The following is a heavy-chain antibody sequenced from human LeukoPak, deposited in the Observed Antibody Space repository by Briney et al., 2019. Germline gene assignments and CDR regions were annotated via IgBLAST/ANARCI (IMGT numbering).Heavy chain of an antibody. Sequence: SETLSLTCTVSGGSISSSSYYWGWIRQPPGKGLEWIGSIYYSGSTYYNPSLKSRVTISVDTSKNHFSLKLSSVTAADTAVYYCARDHRIAAAGTTTQFDYWGQGTLVTVSS. CDR1: GGSISSSSYY. J-gene: IGHJ4*02. V-gene: IGHV4-39*07. D-gene: IGHD6-13*01. CDR3: ARDHRIAAAGTTTQFDY. CDR2: IYYSGST.